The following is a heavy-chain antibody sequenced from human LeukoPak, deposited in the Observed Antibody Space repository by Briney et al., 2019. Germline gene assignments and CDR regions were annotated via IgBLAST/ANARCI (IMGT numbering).Heavy chain of an antibody. V-gene: IGHV4-30-2*01. J-gene: IGHJ4*02. Sequence: SQTLSLTCAVAGRSISSGDYAWSWIRQPPGSGLEWIVYIWHSGPTHYNPSLRTRVTISLARSNRHFALRLSCLTAADTAVYYCARAGASMGTARRYFDYWGQGTLVTVSS. CDR1: GRSISSGDYA. D-gene: IGHD6-6*01. CDR2: IWHSGPT. CDR3: ARAGASMGTARRYFDY.